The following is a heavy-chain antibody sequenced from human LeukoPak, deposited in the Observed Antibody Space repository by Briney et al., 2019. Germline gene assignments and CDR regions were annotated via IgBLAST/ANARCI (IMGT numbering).Heavy chain of an antibody. D-gene: IGHD6-13*01. CDR1: GYTFTGYY. V-gene: IGHV1-2*02. CDR3: ARSSTIAAAGTGLDY. CDR2: INPNSGGT. J-gene: IGHJ4*02. Sequence: ASVKVSCKASGYTFTGYYMHWVRQAPGQGLEWMGWINPNSGGTNYAQKLQDRVTMTTDTSTSTAYMELRSLRSDDTAVYYCARSSTIAAAGTGLDYWGQGTLVTVSS.